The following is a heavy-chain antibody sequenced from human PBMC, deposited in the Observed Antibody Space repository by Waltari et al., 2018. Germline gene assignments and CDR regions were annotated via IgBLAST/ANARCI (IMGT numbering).Heavy chain of an antibody. Sequence: VQLVQSGAEVKKPGASLKISCQGSGYSFTTYWIGWLRQMPGKGLEWMGFIYAGDSDTRYSPSFQGQVTISVDKSINTAYLQWSTLKASDTAMYFCAREKGFSSGNFDYWGQGTLVTVSS. CDR3: AREKGFSSGNFDY. CDR2: IYAGDSDT. CDR1: GYSFTTYW. V-gene: IGHV5-51*01. J-gene: IGHJ4*02. D-gene: IGHD6-19*01.